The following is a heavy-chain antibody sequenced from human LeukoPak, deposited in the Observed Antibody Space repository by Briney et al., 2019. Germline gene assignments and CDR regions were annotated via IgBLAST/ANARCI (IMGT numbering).Heavy chain of an antibody. Sequence: GGSLRLSCAASGFTFSSYWMNWVRQAPGKGLEWMADIKQDGSEKYYVDSVKGRFTISRDNAKNSLYLQMNSLRAEDTAVYYCARELLGHGYNSGDFDYWGQGTLVTVSS. CDR1: GFTFSSYW. J-gene: IGHJ4*02. CDR3: ARELLGHGYNSGDFDY. V-gene: IGHV3-7*01. CDR2: IKQDGSEK. D-gene: IGHD5-24*01.